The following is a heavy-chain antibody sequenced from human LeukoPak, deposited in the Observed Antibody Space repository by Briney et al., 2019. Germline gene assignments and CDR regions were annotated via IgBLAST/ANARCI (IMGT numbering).Heavy chain of an antibody. CDR1: GYTFTSYG. J-gene: IGHJ4*02. CDR3: ACGYYYDSSGALDY. Sequence: ASVKVSCKASGYTFTSYGISWVRQATGQGLEWMGWMNPNSGNTGYAQKFQGRVTMTRNTSISTAYMELSSLRSEDTAVYYCACGYYYDSSGALDYWGQGTLVTVSS. D-gene: IGHD3-22*01. V-gene: IGHV1-8*02. CDR2: MNPNSGNT.